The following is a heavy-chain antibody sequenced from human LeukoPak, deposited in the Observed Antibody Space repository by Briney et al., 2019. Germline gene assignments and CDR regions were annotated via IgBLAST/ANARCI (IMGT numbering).Heavy chain of an antibody. CDR2: ISGSGGST. V-gene: IGHV3-23*01. J-gene: IGHJ4*02. CDR1: GFTFSSYG. D-gene: IGHD6-13*01. CDR3: AKEQQQLVRGSFDY. Sequence: GGSLRLSCAASGFTFSSYGMSWVRQAPGEGLGWVSAISGSGGSTYYADSVKGRFTISRDNSKNTLYLQMNSLRAEDTAVYYCAKEQQQLVRGSFDYWGQGTLVTVSS.